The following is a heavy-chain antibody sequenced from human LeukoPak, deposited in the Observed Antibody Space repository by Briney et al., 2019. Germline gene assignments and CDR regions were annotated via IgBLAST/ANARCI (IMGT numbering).Heavy chain of an antibody. V-gene: IGHV1-2*02. CDR2: INPKNGGT. Sequence: ASVKVSCKTSGYTFTDYYIHWVRQAPGQGLEWMGWINPKNGGTNFAQTFQGRVTMTRDTSILTVYMELSRLRSDDTAVYYCARDHYCSGDNCYQQNNWFGPWGQGALVTVSS. CDR3: ARDHYCSGDNCYQQNNWFGP. D-gene: IGHD2-15*01. CDR1: GYTFTDYY. J-gene: IGHJ5*02.